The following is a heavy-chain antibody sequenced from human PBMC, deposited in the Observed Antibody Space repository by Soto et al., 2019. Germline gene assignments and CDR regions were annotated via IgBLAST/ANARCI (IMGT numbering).Heavy chain of an antibody. CDR2: FNPSGGST. Sequence: QVQLVQSGAEVKKPGASVKVSCKASGYTFTSYYMHRVRQAPGQGLEWMGIFNPSGGSTSHAQKFQGRVTLARDTSRSTVYMELSSLRSEDTAVYYWARDVSSSSVGDYYYLGVWGKGTTVTVSS. CDR1: GYTFTSYY. CDR3: ARDVSSSSVGDYYYLGV. J-gene: IGHJ6*03. D-gene: IGHD6-6*01. V-gene: IGHV1-46*03.